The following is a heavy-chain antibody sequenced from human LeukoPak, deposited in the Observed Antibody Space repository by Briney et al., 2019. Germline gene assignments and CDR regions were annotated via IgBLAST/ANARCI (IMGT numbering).Heavy chain of an antibody. Sequence: SETLSLTCTVSGGSISSYYWSWIRQPPGKGLEWIGYIYYNGGTNYNPSLKSRVTMSVDTSKNQVSLTLTSVTAADTAVYYCATLPGGVTTPNPSWGQGTLVTVSS. CDR1: GGSISSYY. D-gene: IGHD4-17*01. V-gene: IGHV4-59*08. CDR2: IYYNGGT. CDR3: ATLPGGVTTPNPS. J-gene: IGHJ5*02.